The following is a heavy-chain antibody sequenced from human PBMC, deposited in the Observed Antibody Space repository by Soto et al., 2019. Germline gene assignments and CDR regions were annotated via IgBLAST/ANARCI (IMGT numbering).Heavy chain of an antibody. CDR2: ISHHNDHT. J-gene: IGHJ4*02. Sequence: QVQLVQSGPEVKKPGASVKVSCKASGYTFKSNGISWVRQAPGQGREWFGWISHHNDHTSYAQKFQSRVTMTTDTSTSTDYMELRSLGSDDTAGYYCARDKGILYGAGRMDYWGQGTLVTVSS. CDR3: ARDKGILYGAGRMDY. CDR1: GYTFKSNG. V-gene: IGHV1-18*01. D-gene: IGHD1-26*01.